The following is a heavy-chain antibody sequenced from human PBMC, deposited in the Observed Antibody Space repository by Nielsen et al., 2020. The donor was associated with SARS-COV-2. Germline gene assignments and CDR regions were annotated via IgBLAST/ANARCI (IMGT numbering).Heavy chain of an antibody. V-gene: IGHV4-59*01. CDR1: GGSISSYY. J-gene: IGHJ6*02. D-gene: IGHD1-14*01. CDR2: IYYSGST. Sequence: SETLSLTCTVSGGSISSYYWSWIRQPPGKGLEWIGYIYYSGSTNYNPSLKGRVTISVDTSKNQFSLKLSSVTAADTAVYYCARAYNFLGPFYYYYGMDVWGQGTTVTVSS. CDR3: ARAYNFLGPFYYYYGMDV.